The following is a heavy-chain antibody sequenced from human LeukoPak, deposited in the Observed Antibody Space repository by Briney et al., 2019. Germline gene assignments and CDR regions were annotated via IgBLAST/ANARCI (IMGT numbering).Heavy chain of an antibody. CDR2: IDNNGVET. V-gene: IGHV3-74*01. CDR1: GFTFSNYV. Sequence: GGSLRLSCAVSGFTFSNYVMNWVRQAPGEGLVWVSRIDNNGVETVYADSVKGRFTISRDNAKNTLYLQMNSLRVEDTAIYYCARDRPHNWFDPWGQGTLVTVSS. CDR3: ARDRPHNWFDP. J-gene: IGHJ5*02.